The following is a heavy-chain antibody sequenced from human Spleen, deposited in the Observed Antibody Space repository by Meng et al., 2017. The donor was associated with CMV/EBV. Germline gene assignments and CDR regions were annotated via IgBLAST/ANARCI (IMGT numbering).Heavy chain of an antibody. Sequence: GGSLRLSCAASGFTFSSYAMHWVRQAPGKGLEWVAVISYDGSNKYYADSVKGRFTISRDNSKNTLYLQMNSLRAEDTAVYYCARVQYQLLFILFQNWNFPIDYWGQGTLVTVSS. J-gene: IGHJ4*02. CDR3: ARVQYQLLFILFQNWNFPIDY. D-gene: IGHD2-2*01. CDR2: ISYDGSNK. CDR1: GFTFSSYA. V-gene: IGHV3-30*04.